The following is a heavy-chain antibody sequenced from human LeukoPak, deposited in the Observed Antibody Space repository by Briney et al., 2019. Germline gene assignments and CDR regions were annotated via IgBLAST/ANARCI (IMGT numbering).Heavy chain of an antibody. D-gene: IGHD6-19*01. CDR3: ARDLQREQWLVHDAFDI. J-gene: IGHJ3*02. V-gene: IGHV3-21*01. CDR2: ISSGNTYI. Sequence: GGSLRLSCAASGFTFRTCTMNWVRQAPGKGLEWVSSISSGNTYIYYADSVKGRFAISRDNAKNSLYLQMNSLRAEDTAVYYCARDLQREQWLVHDAFDIRGQGTIVTVSS. CDR1: GFTFRTCT.